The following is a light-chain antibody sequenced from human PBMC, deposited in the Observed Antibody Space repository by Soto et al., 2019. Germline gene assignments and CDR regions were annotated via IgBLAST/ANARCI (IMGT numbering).Light chain of an antibody. V-gene: IGKV3-15*01. CDR2: GAS. CDR3: QQYDNWPPYT. CDR1: RIININ. J-gene: IGKJ2*01. Sequence: EIIMTQSPATQSASPGERVTLSCRASRIININLAWYQQKPGQAPRLLIYGASTRAAGIPARFSSSGAGTEFTLIISSLQSEDSAVYYCQQYDNWPPYTFGQGTKLEIK.